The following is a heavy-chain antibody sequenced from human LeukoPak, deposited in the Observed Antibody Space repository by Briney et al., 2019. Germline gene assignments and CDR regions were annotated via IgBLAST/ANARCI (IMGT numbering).Heavy chain of an antibody. Sequence: GGSLRLSCSASGFTFSTYGMSWVRQAPGRVLEWVSVISDSGGSTNYADSVKGRFTISRDNSKNTLYLQMNSLRAEDTAVYYCATRDNKHLHYFDHWGQGTLVTVSS. V-gene: IGHV3-23*01. CDR1: GFTFSTYG. CDR2: ISDSGGST. CDR3: ATRDNKHLHYFDH. J-gene: IGHJ4*02. D-gene: IGHD1-1*01.